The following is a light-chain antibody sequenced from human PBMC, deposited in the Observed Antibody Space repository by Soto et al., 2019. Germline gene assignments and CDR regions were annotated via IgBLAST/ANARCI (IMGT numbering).Light chain of an antibody. J-gene: IGLJ2*01. CDR1: SSDVGSYNV. CDR3: SSYAGSDFVV. Sequence: QSALTQSASVSGSPGQSITISCTGTSSDVGSYNVVSWYQNHPGKAPKLIIYEVTERPSGVSNRFSGSKSGNTAYLTISWLQAEDEADYYCSSYAGSDFVVFGGGTKLTVL. V-gene: IGLV2-23*02. CDR2: EVT.